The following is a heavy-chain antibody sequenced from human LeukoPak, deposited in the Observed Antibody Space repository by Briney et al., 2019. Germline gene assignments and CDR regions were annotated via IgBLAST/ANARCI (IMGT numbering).Heavy chain of an antibody. J-gene: IGHJ6*01. D-gene: IGHD2-2*01. CDR1: GDSESSNNSA. CDR2: TYYRSKWYN. CDR3: ARATARPAGLRYHYGRDV. Sequence: SQTLSCTCAISGDSESSNNSAWKWIRQSPSRGLEWLGRTYYRSKWYNDYAVSVKSQIPINQDTSKNQFSLQLNSVTPEDTAVYYCARATARPAGLRYHYGRDVWARGPRVTVSS. V-gene: IGHV6-1*01.